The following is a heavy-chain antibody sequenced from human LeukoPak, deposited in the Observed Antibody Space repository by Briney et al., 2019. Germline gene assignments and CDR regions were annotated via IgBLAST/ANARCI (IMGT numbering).Heavy chain of an antibody. J-gene: IGHJ4*02. V-gene: IGHV3-23*01. Sequence: GGSLRLSCVASGFTFSSYAMSWVRQAPARGLEWVASLRGDGSTFYADSVKGRFTLSRDESRNTVYLQLTYLRVEDTAVYYCARASWVSSADAVLWGQGTPVTVSS. CDR1: GFTFSSYA. D-gene: IGHD3-16*01. CDR3: ARASWVSSADAVL. CDR2: LRGDGST.